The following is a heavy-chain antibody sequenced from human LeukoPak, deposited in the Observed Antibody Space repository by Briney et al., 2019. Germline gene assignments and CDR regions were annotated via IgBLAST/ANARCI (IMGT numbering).Heavy chain of an antibody. CDR2: ISYDGSNK. Sequence: GGSLRLSCAASGFTFSSYAMHWVRQAPGKGLGWVAVISYDGSNKYYADSVKGRFTISRDNSKNTLYLQMNSLRAEDTAVYYCARDLGYDTDYWGQGTLVTVSS. V-gene: IGHV3-30-3*01. CDR3: ARDLGYDTDY. CDR1: GFTFSSYA. D-gene: IGHD5-12*01. J-gene: IGHJ4*02.